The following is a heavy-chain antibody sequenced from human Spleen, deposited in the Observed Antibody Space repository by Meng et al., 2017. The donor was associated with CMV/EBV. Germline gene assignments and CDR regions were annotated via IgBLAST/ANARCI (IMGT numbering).Heavy chain of an antibody. CDR3: ASYDFWSGYYFDY. CDR2: IYYSGST. CDR1: GYSISSGYY. V-gene: IGHV4-38-2*02. Sequence: GSLRLSCSVSGYSISSGYYWGWIRQPPGKGLEWIGNIYYSGSTYYNPSLKSRVTISVDTSKNQFSLKLSSVTAADTAVYYCASYDFWSGYYFDYWGQGTLVTVSS. J-gene: IGHJ4*02. D-gene: IGHD3-3*01.